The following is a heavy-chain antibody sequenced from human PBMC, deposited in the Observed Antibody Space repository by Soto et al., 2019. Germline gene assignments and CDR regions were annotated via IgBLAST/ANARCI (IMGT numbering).Heavy chain of an antibody. D-gene: IGHD3-22*01. CDR1: GGSISSTNYY. Sequence: SETLSLTCTVSGGSISSTNYYWGWIRQPPGKGLEWIGYIYHSGSTYYNPSLKSRVTISVDRSKNQFSLKLSSVTAADTAVYYCARVTYYDSSGYPFDPWGQGTLVTVSS. V-gene: IGHV4-39*07. CDR3: ARVTYYDSSGYPFDP. J-gene: IGHJ5*02. CDR2: IYHSGST.